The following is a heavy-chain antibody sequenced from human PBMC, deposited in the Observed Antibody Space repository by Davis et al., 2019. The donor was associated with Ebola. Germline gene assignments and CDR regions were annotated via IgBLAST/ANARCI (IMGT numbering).Heavy chain of an antibody. CDR3: ARLASGYLYNWFDP. CDR2: IYHSGST. J-gene: IGHJ5*02. V-gene: IGHV4-38-2*02. CDR1: GYSISSGYY. Sequence: PGGSLRLSCTVSGYSISSGYYWGWIRQPPGKGLEWIGSIYHSGSTYYNPSLKSRVTISVDTSKNQFSLKLSSVTAADTAVYYCARLASGYLYNWFDPWGQGTLVTVSS. D-gene: IGHD3-22*01.